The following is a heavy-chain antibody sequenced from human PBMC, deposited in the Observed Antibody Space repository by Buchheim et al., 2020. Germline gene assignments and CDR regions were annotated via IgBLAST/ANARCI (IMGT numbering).Heavy chain of an antibody. Sequence: QVQLVQSGAEEKKPGASVKVSCKASAYTFTTYAMHWVRQAPGHRLEWMGWINADTGKTEYSQIFQGRVPITRDTSANTAYLELTSLTSEDTAVYYCARGWNYVYFDYWGQGTL. CDR3: ARGWNYVYFDY. CDR1: AYTFTTYA. D-gene: IGHD1-7*01. CDR2: INADTGKT. J-gene: IGHJ4*02. V-gene: IGHV1-3*05.